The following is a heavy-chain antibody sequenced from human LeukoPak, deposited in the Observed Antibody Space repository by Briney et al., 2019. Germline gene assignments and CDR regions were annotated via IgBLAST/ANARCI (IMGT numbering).Heavy chain of an antibody. J-gene: IGHJ5*02. D-gene: IGHD2-15*01. CDR1: GYTFTDYY. CDR2: INPNSGGT. Sequence: ASVKVSCKASGYTFTDYYMHWVRQAPGQGLEWMGWINPNSGGTNYAQKFQGRVTMTRDTSISTAYMELSRLRSDDTAVYYCARDHKDIVVVVAATSVCWFDPWGQGTLVTVSS. V-gene: IGHV1-2*02. CDR3: ARDHKDIVVVVAATSVCWFDP.